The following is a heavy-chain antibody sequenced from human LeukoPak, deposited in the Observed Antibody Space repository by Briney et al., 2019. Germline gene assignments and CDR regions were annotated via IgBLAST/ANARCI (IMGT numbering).Heavy chain of an antibody. Sequence: GGALRLSCAASGFTFDDYAMHWVRQAPGKGVEGGSGISWNYGSIGYADSVKGRFTISSHNAKTSLYLQMTSLRAEDTALYYCAKDHHTAAGHERAFDIWGQGTMVTVSS. CDR1: GFTFDDYA. D-gene: IGHD6-13*01. CDR3: AKDHHTAAGHERAFDI. V-gene: IGHV3-9*01. J-gene: IGHJ3*02. CDR2: ISWNYGSI.